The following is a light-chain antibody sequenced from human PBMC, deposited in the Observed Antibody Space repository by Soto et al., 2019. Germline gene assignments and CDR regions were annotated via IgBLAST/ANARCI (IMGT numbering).Light chain of an antibody. CDR2: GAS. Sequence: EIVLTQSPGTLSLSPGERATLSCRASQSVSSSHLAWYQQKPGQAPRLLIYGASSRATGIPDRFSGSGSGTDFTLTISRLGPEDFAVYYCQQYGSSPRTFGQGTKVEIK. CDR1: QSVSSSH. V-gene: IGKV3-20*01. J-gene: IGKJ1*01. CDR3: QQYGSSPRT.